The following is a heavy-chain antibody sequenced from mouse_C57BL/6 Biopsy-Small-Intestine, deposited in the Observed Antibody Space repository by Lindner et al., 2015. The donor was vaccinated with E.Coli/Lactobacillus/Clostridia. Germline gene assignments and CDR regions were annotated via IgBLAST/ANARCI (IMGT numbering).Heavy chain of an antibody. J-gene: IGHJ4*01. Sequence: VQLQESGGEVMKPGASVKLSCKASGYTFTGYWIEWVKQRPGHGLEWIGEILPGNDNTDYSEKFRGKATFTTDTSSNTAYMQLSSLTPEDSAIYYCSRKFGYVTDQWGQGTSVTVSS. CDR2: ILPGNDNT. CDR1: GYTFTGYW. CDR3: SRKFGYVTDQ. V-gene: IGHV1-9*01.